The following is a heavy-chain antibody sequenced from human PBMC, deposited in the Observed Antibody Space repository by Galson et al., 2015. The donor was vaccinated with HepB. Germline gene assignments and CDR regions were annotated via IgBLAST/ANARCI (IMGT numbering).Heavy chain of an antibody. V-gene: IGHV1-69*13. Sequence: SVKVSCKASGGTFSSYAISWVRQAPGQGLEWMGGIIPIFGTANYAQKFQGRVTITADESTSTAYMELSSLRSEDTAVYYCARGYCSGGSCYSWYFDLWGRGTLVTVSS. CDR1: GGTFSSYA. CDR2: IIPIFGTA. D-gene: IGHD2-15*01. CDR3: ARGYCSGGSCYSWYFDL. J-gene: IGHJ2*01.